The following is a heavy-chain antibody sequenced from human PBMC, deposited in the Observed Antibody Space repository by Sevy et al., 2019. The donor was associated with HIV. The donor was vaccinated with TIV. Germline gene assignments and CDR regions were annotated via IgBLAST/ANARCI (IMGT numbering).Heavy chain of an antibody. J-gene: IGHJ4*02. CDR3: ARVQASTYYYDSSGYSPFDY. CDR2: INSDGSST. CDR1: GFTFSSYW. Sequence: GGSLRLSCAASGFTFSSYWMHWVRQAPGKVLVWVSRINSDGSSTSYADSVKGRFTISRDNAKNTLYLQMNSLRAEDTAVYYCARVQASTYYYDSSGYSPFDYWGQGTLVTVSS. D-gene: IGHD3-22*01. V-gene: IGHV3-74*01.